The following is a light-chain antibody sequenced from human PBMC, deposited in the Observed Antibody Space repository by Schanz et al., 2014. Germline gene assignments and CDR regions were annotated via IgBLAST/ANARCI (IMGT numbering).Light chain of an antibody. CDR1: SSDVGDYNY. J-gene: IGLJ2*01. CDR3: SSYAGSNNLV. CDR2: EVS. Sequence: QSALTQPASVSGSPGQSITISCTGTSSDVGDYNYVSWYQQHPGKAPKLMIYEVSKRPSGVPDRFSGSKSGNTASLTVSGLQAEDEADYYCSSYAGSNNLVFGGGTKVTV. V-gene: IGLV2-8*01.